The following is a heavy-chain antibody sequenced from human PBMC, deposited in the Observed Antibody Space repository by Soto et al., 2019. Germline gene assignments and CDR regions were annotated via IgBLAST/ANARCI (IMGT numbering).Heavy chain of an antibody. D-gene: IGHD6-19*01. J-gene: IGHJ4*02. CDR1: CYTFPSYG. V-gene: IGHV1-18*01. CDR2: ISAYNGNT. Sequence: ASVKVSCKASCYTFPSYGISWVRQAPGQGLEWMGWISAYNGNTNYAQKLQGRVTMTTDTSTSTAYMELRSLRSDDTAVYYCARINGGQWLVDFDYWGQGTLVTVSS. CDR3: ARINGGQWLVDFDY.